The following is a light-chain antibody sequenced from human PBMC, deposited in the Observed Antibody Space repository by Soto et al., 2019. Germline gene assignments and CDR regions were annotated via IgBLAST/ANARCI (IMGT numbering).Light chain of an antibody. CDR2: DVS. CDR1: SSDVGGYNY. V-gene: IGLV2-14*01. J-gene: IGLJ2*01. Sequence: QSALTQPASVSGSPGQSITISCTGTSSDVGGYNYVSWYQQHPGKAPKLMIYDVSNRPSGVSNRFSGSKSGNTASLTISGLQAEDEADYYCSSYTSSSTPVVFGGGTKAHRP. CDR3: SSYTSSSTPVV.